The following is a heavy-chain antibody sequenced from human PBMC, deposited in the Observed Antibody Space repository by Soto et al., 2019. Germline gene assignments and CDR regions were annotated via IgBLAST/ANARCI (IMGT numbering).Heavy chain of an antibody. D-gene: IGHD2-2*01. CDR2: IRSKANSYAT. CDR1: GFTFSGSA. V-gene: IGHV3-73*01. J-gene: IGHJ6*02. Sequence: PGGSLRLSCAASGFTFSGSAMHWVRQASGKGLEWVGRIRSKANSYATAYAASVKGRFTISRDDSKNTAYLQMNSLKTEDTAVYYCTIGYCSSTSCYVSYYGMDVWGQGTTVTVSS. CDR3: TIGYCSSTSCYVSYYGMDV.